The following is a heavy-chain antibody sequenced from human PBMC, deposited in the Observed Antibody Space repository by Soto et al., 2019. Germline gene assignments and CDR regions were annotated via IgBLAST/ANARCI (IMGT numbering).Heavy chain of an antibody. V-gene: IGHV4-4*07. J-gene: IGHJ5*02. Sequence: SETLSLTCTVSGGSISSHYWSCIRQPSCKGLEWIGRIYASGSTNYNPSLKSRVTMSLDTSRNQFSLKLTSVTAADTAMYYCARAGGYEVQGSKWFGPWGQGTLVTVSS. CDR2: IYASGST. D-gene: IGHD5-12*01. CDR3: ARAGGYEVQGSKWFGP. CDR1: GGSISSHY.